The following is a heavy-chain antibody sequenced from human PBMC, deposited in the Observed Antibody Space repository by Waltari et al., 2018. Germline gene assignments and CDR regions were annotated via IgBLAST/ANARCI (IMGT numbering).Heavy chain of an antibody. CDR1: GGSISSGSYY. D-gene: IGHD3-22*01. V-gene: IGHV4-61*02. Sequence: QVQLQESGPGLVKPSQTLSLTCTVSGGSISSGSYYWSWIRQPAGKGLEWIGRIYTSGSTNYNPSLKSRVTISVDTSKNQVSLKLSSVTAADTAVYYCARGPRNRYYDSSGSTDAFDIWGQGTMVTVSS. CDR2: IYTSGST. CDR3: ARGPRNRYYDSSGSTDAFDI. J-gene: IGHJ3*02.